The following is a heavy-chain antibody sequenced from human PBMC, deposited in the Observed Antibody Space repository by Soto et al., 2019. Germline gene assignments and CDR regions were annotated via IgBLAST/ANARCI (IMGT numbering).Heavy chain of an antibody. Sequence: ASVKVSCKASGGTLSSYTISWVRQAPGQGLEWMGRIIPILGIANYAQKFQGRVTITADKSTSTAYMELSSLRSEDTAVYYCARLLVLDYYYGMDVWGQGTTVTVSS. D-gene: IGHD6-13*01. V-gene: IGHV1-69*02. J-gene: IGHJ6*02. CDR3: ARLLVLDYYYGMDV. CDR1: GGTLSSYT. CDR2: IIPILGIA.